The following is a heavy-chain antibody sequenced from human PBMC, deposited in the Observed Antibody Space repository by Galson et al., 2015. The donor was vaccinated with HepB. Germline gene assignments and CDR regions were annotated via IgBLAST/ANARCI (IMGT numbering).Heavy chain of an antibody. CDR1: GGTFSSYT. CDR3: ARGGDGYSDNWFDP. CDR2: IIPILGIA. D-gene: IGHD5-24*01. V-gene: IGHV1-69*02. Sequence: SVKVSCKASGGTFSSYTISWVRQAPGQGLEWMGRIIPILGIANYAQKFQGRVTITADKSTSTAYMELSSLRSEDTAVYYCARGGDGYSDNWFDPWGQGTLVTVSS. J-gene: IGHJ5*02.